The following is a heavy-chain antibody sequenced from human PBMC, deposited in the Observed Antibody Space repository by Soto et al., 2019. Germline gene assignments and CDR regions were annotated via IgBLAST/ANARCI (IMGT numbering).Heavy chain of an antibody. CDR3: ARVKQCSSTSCMDV. J-gene: IGHJ6*02. Sequence: SETLSLTCTVSGGSISSGGYYWSWIRQHPGKGLEWIGYIYYSGSTYYNPSLKSRVTISVDTSKNQFSLKLSSVTAADTAVYYWARVKQCSSTSCMDVWGQGTTVTVSS. CDR2: IYYSGST. CDR1: GGSISSGGYY. V-gene: IGHV4-31*03. D-gene: IGHD2-2*01.